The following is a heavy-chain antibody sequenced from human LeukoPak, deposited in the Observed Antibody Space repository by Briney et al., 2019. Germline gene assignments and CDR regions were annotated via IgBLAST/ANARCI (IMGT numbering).Heavy chain of an antibody. J-gene: IGHJ4*02. CDR2: IYTSGST. CDR1: GGFISSYS. Sequence: PSETLSLTCTVSGGFISSYSWSWIRQPAGEGLEWIGLIYTSGSTNYNPSLKSRVTMSVDTSKNQFSLKLSSVTAADTAVYYCASNDYWGQGTLVTVSS. CDR3: ASNDY. V-gene: IGHV4-4*07.